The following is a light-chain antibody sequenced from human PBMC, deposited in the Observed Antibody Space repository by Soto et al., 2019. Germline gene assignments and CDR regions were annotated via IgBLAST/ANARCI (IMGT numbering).Light chain of an antibody. CDR1: SSDIGAGYD. J-gene: IGLJ1*01. CDR2: GNI. Sequence: QSVLTQPPSVSGAPGQRVTISCTGSSSDIGAGYDVHWYQQVPGTAPRLLIYGNINRPSGVPDRFSGSKSGTSASLAITGLQAEDESYYYCQSSDSSPPGSKVFGTGTMVTVL. V-gene: IGLV1-40*01. CDR3: QSSDSSPPGSKV.